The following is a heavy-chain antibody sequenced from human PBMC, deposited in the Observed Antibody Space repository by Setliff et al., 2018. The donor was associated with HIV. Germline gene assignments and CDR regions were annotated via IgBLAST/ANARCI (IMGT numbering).Heavy chain of an antibody. CDR3: TSEGHSFWSYFQH. CDR2: IRTKTCGATT. Sequence: PGGSLRLSCTTSGFTFDDYAMSWVRQAPGKGLEWVGFIRTKTCGATTEYAASVKGRFTISRDDSESIAYLQMSSLKTEDTAVYYCTSEGHSFWSYFQHWGQGTLVTVSS. J-gene: IGHJ1*01. CDR1: GFTFDDYA. V-gene: IGHV3-49*04. D-gene: IGHD2-8*02.